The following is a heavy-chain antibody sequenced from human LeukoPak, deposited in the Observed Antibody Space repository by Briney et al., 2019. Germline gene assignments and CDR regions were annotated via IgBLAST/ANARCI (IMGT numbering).Heavy chain of an antibody. CDR2: IYNSGST. D-gene: IGHD1-20*01. Sequence: SETLSLTCTVSGGSISSFYWGWIRQPPGKGLEWIGYIYNSGSTDYNPSLKSRVTISVDTSKNQFSLKVTSVTAADTAVYYCARHGRGNWNWFDPWGQGTLVTVSS. J-gene: IGHJ5*02. V-gene: IGHV4-59*08. CDR1: GGSISSFY. CDR3: ARHGRGNWNWFDP.